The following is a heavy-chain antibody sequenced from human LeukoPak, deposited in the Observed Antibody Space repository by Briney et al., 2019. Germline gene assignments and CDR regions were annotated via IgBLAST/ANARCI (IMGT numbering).Heavy chain of an antibody. CDR2: ISRNGDNI. Sequence: PGGSLRLSCAASGFTFDDYAMHWVRRAPGKGLEWVSGISRNGDNIGYADSVKGRFTISRDNAKNSLYLQMNSLRAEATVLYYCGKGTQLGPPFDYWGPGTLVTVSS. CDR3: GKGTQLGPPFDY. D-gene: IGHD6-13*01. V-gene: IGHV3-9*01. CDR1: GFTFDDYA. J-gene: IGHJ4*02.